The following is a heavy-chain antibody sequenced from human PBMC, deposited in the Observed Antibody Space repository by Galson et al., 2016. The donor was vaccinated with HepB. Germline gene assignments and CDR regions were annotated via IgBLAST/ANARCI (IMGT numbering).Heavy chain of an antibody. D-gene: IGHD4/OR15-4a*01. Sequence: SETLSLTCTVSGDSMTGYLWSWIRQPAGKGLEWIGRVLATGHTNYNPSLRSRLTMSADPSNNQFSLRLNSVSAADTAVYYCVRQRYGDPNWFDPWGQGTPVTVSS. CDR2: VLATGHT. CDR3: VRQRYGDPNWFDP. J-gene: IGHJ5*02. CDR1: GDSMTGYL. V-gene: IGHV4-4*07.